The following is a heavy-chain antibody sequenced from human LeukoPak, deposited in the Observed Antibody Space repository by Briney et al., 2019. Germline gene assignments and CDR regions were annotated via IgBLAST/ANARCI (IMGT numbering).Heavy chain of an antibody. Sequence: KSRVTISVDTSKNQFSLKLSSVTAVDTAVYYCARGTPYYYYGMDVWGQGTTVTVSS. V-gene: IGHV4-34*01. J-gene: IGHJ6*02. CDR3: ARGTPYYYYGMDV.